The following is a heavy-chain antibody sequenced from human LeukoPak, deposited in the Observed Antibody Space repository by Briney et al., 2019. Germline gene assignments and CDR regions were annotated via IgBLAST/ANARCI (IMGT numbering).Heavy chain of an antibody. CDR1: GASITSGTYY. D-gene: IGHD3-10*01. V-gene: IGHV4-61*02. CDR3: ARCLGSMLRGGSNWFDP. J-gene: IGHJ5*02. Sequence: SQTLSLTCTVSGASITSGTYYWGWIRQPAGTGLESIGRIYTSGTTNYNPSVKSRVTISIDTSKNQFSLTLRSVTAADTALYYCARCLGSMLRGGSNWFDPWGQGTLVIVSS. CDR2: IYTSGTT.